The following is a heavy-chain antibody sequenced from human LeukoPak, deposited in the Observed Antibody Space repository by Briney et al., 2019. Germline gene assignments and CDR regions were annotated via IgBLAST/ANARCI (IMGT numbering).Heavy chain of an antibody. V-gene: IGHV4-4*02. CDR1: GGSVINTNW. J-gene: IGHJ4*02. CDR2: VHLDGRT. Sequence: SETLSLTCGVSGGSVINTNWWTWVRQPPGKGLEWIGEVHLDGRTNYNPSLESRLTMSVDVSKNRVSLKLTSVTAADTAVYYCAREGGFYRPLDYSGQGTLVTVSS. D-gene: IGHD3-3*01. CDR3: AREGGFYRPLDY.